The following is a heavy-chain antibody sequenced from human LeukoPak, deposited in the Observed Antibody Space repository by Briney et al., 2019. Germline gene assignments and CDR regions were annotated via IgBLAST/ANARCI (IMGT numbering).Heavy chain of an antibody. J-gene: IGHJ4*02. CDR1: GFTFSSYG. V-gene: IGHV3-30*02. CDR3: AKDSHYDYVWGSYRPNFDY. CDR2: IRYDGSNK. D-gene: IGHD3-16*02. Sequence: GGSLRLSCAASGFTFSSYGMHWVRQAPGRGLEWVAFIRYDGSNKYYADSVNGRFTISRDNSKNTLYLQMNSLRAEDTAVYYCAKDSHYDYVWGSYRPNFDYWGQGTLVTVSS.